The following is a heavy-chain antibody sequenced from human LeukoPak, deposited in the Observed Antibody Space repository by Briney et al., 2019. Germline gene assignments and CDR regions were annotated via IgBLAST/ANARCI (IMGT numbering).Heavy chain of an antibody. CDR2: ISSSAVYK. Sequence: GRSLRLSCAASGFTFSSYAMNWVRQAPGKGLEWVSYISSSAVYKYYADSVKGRFTISRDNGKNSLYLQMNSLRAEDTAMYYCARETGGSNWFDPWGQGTLVTVSS. CDR3: ARETGGSNWFDP. CDR1: GFTFSSYA. V-gene: IGHV3-21*05. J-gene: IGHJ5*02. D-gene: IGHD7-27*01.